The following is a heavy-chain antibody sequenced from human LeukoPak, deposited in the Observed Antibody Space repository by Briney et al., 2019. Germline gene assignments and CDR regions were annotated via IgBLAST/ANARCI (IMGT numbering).Heavy chain of an antibody. CDR2: IIPIFGTA. V-gene: IGHV1-69*06. CDR1: GGTFSSYA. Sequence: SVTVSCKASGGTFSSYAISWVRQAPGQGLEWMGRIIPIFGTANYAQKFQGRVTITADKSTSTAYMELSSLRSEDTAVYYCARVRNGYCSSTSCYDWGQGTLVTVSS. J-gene: IGHJ4*02. CDR3: ARVRNGYCSSTSCYD. D-gene: IGHD2-2*03.